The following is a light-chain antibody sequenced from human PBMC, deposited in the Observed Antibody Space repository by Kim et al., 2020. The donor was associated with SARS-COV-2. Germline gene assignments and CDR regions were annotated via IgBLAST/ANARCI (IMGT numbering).Light chain of an antibody. J-gene: IGLJ2*01. CDR2: EVS. Sequence: GQSVTVSCTGTSSDVGGYNYVSWYQQHPGKAPTRMIYEVSRRPSGVPDRFSGSKSGNTASLTVSGLQAEDEADYYCSSYAGSNNLVFGGGTQLTVL. V-gene: IGLV2-8*01. CDR1: SSDVGGYNY. CDR3: SSYAGSNNLV.